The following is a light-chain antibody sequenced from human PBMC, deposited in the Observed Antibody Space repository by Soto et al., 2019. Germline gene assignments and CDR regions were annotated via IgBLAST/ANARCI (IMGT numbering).Light chain of an antibody. Sequence: EIVLTQSPGTLSLSPGERATLSCRASESVSSSNLAWYQQKPGQAPRLLIYGASNRATGIPDRFSGSGSGTDFTLTISRLEPEDFAVYYCEQFGSSPLITFGQGTRLEMK. V-gene: IGKV3-20*01. J-gene: IGKJ5*01. CDR2: GAS. CDR3: EQFGSSPLIT. CDR1: ESVSSSN.